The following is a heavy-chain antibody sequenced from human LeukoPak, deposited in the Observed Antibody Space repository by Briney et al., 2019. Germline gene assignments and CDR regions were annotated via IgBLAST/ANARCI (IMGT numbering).Heavy chain of an antibody. CDR1: GFTFSSYE. V-gene: IGHV3-48*03. Sequence: GGSLRLSCAASGFTFSSYEMNWVRQAPGKGLEWVSYISSSGSTIYYADSVKGRFTISRDNAKNSLYLQMDSLRAEDTAVYYCAKDGWTTGVFHPWGQGTLVTVSS. D-gene: IGHD4-23*01. J-gene: IGHJ5*02. CDR2: ISSSGSTI. CDR3: AKDGWTTGVFHP.